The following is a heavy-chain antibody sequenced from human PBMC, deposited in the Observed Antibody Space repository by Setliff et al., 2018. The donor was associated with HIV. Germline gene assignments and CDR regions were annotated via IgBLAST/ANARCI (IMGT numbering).Heavy chain of an antibody. CDR2: INTNSGGT. CDR1: GYTFIGYY. CDR3: AVGPASYSSSWHFFDY. V-gene: IGHV1-2*02. Sequence: ASVKVSCKASGYTFIGYYMHWVRQAPGQGLEWMGWINTNSGGTNYAQKFQGRVTMTRDTSITTAYMELSRLRSDDTAVYYCAVGPASYSSSWHFFDYWGQGTLVTVSS. D-gene: IGHD6-13*01. J-gene: IGHJ4*02.